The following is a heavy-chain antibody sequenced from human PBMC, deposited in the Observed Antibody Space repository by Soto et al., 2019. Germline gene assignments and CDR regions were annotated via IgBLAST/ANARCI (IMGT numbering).Heavy chain of an antibody. CDR2: ISVSGGST. CDR1: GFPLSNYS. J-gene: IGHJ4*02. Sequence: XGSLRLSFAASGFPLSNYSMSWVRQAPGKGLEWVSAISVSGGSTYYADSVKGRFTISRDNSKNTLYLQMNSLRAEDTAVYYCAKSGSGSYYLRTSLSFDDWGQGTLVTVSS. CDR3: AKSGSGSYYLRTSLSFDD. D-gene: IGHD1-26*01. V-gene: IGHV3-23*01.